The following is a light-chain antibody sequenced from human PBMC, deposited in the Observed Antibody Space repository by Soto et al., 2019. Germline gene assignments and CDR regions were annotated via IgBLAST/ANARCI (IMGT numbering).Light chain of an antibody. CDR2: LGF. CDR1: QRLLHSNGNIF. CDR3: MQALQTPYT. Sequence: EIVMTQSPPSLTVTPGEPASISCRSSQRLLHSNGNIFLEWYLQKPGQSPHLLIYLGFNRASGVPDRVSGSAAGTDFTLKISRVEAEDVGVYYCMQALQTPYTFGQGTKLEIK. V-gene: IGKV2-28*01. J-gene: IGKJ2*01.